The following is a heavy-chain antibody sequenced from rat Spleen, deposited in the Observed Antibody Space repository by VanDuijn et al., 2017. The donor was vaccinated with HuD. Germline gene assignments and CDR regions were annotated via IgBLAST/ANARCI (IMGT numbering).Heavy chain of an antibody. CDR1: GFTFSSFA. D-gene: IGHD1-6*01. CDR3: AKDDYYGLGFDY. V-gene: IGHV5-20*01. J-gene: IGHJ2*01. Sequence: EVQLVESGGGLVQPGRSMKLSCAASGFTFSSFAMAWVRQAPTKGLEWVASISYDGGNTYYRDSVKGRFTISRDNAKSSLYLQMDSLRSEDTSTYYCAKDDYYGLGFDYWGQGVMVTVSS. CDR2: ISYDGGNT.